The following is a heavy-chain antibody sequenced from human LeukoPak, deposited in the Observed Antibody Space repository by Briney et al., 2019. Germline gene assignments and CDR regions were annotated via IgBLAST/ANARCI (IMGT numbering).Heavy chain of an antibody. CDR1: GYSFTSYW. V-gene: IGHV5-51*01. CDR3: ARHGDILVTNEISYY. Sequence: GESLKISCKGSGYSFTSYWIGWVRQMPGKGLEWMGIIYPGDSDTRYSPSFQGQVTISADKSISTAYLQWSSLKASDTAMYYCARHGDILVTNEISYYWGQGTLVTLSS. J-gene: IGHJ4*02. CDR2: IYPGDSDT. D-gene: IGHD5-12*01.